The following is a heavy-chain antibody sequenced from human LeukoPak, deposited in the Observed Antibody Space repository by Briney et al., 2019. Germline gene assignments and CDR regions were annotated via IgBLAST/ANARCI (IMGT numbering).Heavy chain of an antibody. CDR1: GYTFTSYG. Sequence: ASVKVSCKASGYTFTSYGISWVRQAPGQGLEWMGWISAYNGNTNYAQKLQGRVTMTTDTSTSTAYMELRSLRSDDTAVYYCARAVTGYSSSWYGGYYYYYGMDVWAKGPRSPSPQ. J-gene: IGHJ6*04. CDR2: ISAYNGNT. V-gene: IGHV1-18*04. CDR3: ARAVTGYSSSWYGGYYYYYGMDV. D-gene: IGHD6-13*01.